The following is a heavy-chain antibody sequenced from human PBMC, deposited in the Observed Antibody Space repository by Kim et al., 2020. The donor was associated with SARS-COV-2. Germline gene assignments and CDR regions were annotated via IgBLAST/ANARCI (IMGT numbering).Heavy chain of an antibody. D-gene: IGHD3-22*01. CDR2: IWYDGSNK. CDR1: GFTFSSYG. J-gene: IGHJ4*02. Sequence: GGSLRLSCAASGFTFSSYGMHWVRQAPGKGLEWVAVIWYDGSNKYYADSVKGRFTISRDNSKNTLYLQMNSLRAEDTAVYYCARDSLVGSGSAHFDYWGQGTLVTVSS. CDR3: ARDSLVGSGSAHFDY. V-gene: IGHV3-33*01.